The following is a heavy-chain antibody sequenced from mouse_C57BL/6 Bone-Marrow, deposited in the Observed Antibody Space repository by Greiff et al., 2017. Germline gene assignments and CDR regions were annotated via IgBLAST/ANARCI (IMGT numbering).Heavy chain of an antibody. D-gene: IGHD4-1*01. CDR1: GYTFTSYD. CDR3: AKAGEAY. Sequence: QVQLKESGPELVKPGASVKLSCKASGYTFTSYDINWVKQRPGQGLEWIGWIYPRDGSTKYNEKFKGKDTLTVDTSSSTAYMELHSLTSEDSAVYFCAKAGEAYWGQGTLVTVAA. J-gene: IGHJ3*01. V-gene: IGHV1-85*01. CDR2: IYPRDGST.